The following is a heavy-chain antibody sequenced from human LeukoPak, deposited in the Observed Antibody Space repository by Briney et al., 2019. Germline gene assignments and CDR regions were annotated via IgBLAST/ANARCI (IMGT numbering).Heavy chain of an antibody. CDR1: GGSISSHY. CDR2: IYYSGST. V-gene: IGHV4-59*11. D-gene: IGHD3-10*01. Sequence: SETLSLTCTVSGGSISSHYWSWIRQPPGKGLEWIGYIYYSGSTNYNPSLKSRVTISVDTSKNQFSLKLSSVTAADTAVYYCARVDRLLWFGERKNGFDYWGQGTLVTVSS. J-gene: IGHJ4*02. CDR3: ARVDRLLWFGERKNGFDY.